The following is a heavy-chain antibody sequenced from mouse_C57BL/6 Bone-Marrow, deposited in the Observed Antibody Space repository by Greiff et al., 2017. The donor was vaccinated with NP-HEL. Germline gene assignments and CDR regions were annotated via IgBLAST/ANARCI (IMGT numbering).Heavy chain of an antibody. CDR1: GFNIKNTY. V-gene: IGHV14-3*01. Sequence: EVKLQESVAELVRPGASVKLSCAASGFNIKNTYMHWVKQRPEQGLEWIGRIDPANGNTKYAPKFQGKATITADTSSNTAYLQLSSLTSEDTAIYYCAHGYDDPFYAMDYWGQGTSVTVSS. CDR2: IDPANGNT. J-gene: IGHJ4*01. D-gene: IGHD2-2*01. CDR3: AHGYDDPFYAMDY.